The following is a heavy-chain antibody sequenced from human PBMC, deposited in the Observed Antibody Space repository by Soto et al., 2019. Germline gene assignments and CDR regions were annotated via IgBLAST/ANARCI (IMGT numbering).Heavy chain of an antibody. D-gene: IGHD2-2*01. J-gene: IGHJ5*02. Sequence: PSETLSLTCSVSGGSISSGYYYWSWIRQPPGKGLEWIGNIYYSGNTYYNPSLKSRLIISIDTSKNQFSLKLSSVTAADTAVYYCARAPEPYCSSTSCLSSVVDWLDPWGEVTLVTVSP. V-gene: IGHV4-30-4*01. CDR3: ARAPEPYCSSTSCLSSVVDWLDP. CDR2: IYYSGNT. CDR1: GGSISSGYYY.